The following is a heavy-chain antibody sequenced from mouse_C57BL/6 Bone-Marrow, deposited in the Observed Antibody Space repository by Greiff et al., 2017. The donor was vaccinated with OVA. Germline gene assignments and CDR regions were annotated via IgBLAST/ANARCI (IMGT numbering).Heavy chain of an antibody. CDR1: GFTFSDYG. D-gene: IGHD2-5*01. CDR3: ARQGHPYYSNYENAMDY. CDR2: ISSGSSTI. Sequence: EVQRVESGGGLVKPGGSLKLSCAASGFTFSDYGMHWVRQAPEKGLEWVAYISSGSSTIYYADTVKGRFTISRDNAKNTLFLQMTSLRSEDTAMYYCARQGHPYYSNYENAMDYWGQGTSVTVSS. V-gene: IGHV5-17*01. J-gene: IGHJ4*01.